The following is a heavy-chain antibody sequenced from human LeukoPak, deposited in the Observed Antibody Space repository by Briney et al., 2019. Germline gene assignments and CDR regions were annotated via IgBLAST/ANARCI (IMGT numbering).Heavy chain of an antibody. Sequence: ASVKVSCKASGYTFSGYYIHWLRQAPGQGLEWMGWISPNSGGTSYAQKFQDRVTMTRDASISTAYMELSRLRSDDTAVYYCARGRGYSYGRFDYWGQGTLVTVSS. CDR1: GYTFSGYY. CDR3: ARGRGYSYGRFDY. V-gene: IGHV1-2*02. CDR2: ISPNSGGT. D-gene: IGHD5-18*01. J-gene: IGHJ4*02.